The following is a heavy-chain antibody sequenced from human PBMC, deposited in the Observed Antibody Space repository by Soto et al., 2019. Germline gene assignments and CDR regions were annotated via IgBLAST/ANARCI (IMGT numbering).Heavy chain of an antibody. CDR3: AISGYCSSTSCYGPSYYYGMDV. D-gene: IGHD2-2*01. CDR1: GYSFTSYW. Sequence: GESLKISCKGSGYSFTSYWISWVRQMPGKGLEWMGRIDPSDSYTNYSPSFQGHVTISADKSISTAYLQWSSLKASDTAMYYCAISGYCSSTSCYGPSYYYGMDVWGQVTTVTVSS. CDR2: IDPSDSYT. V-gene: IGHV5-10-1*01. J-gene: IGHJ6*02.